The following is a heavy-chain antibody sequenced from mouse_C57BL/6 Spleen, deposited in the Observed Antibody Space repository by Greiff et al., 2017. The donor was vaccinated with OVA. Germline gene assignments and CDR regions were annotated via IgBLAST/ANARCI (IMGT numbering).Heavy chain of an antibody. CDR1: GYTFTSYW. V-gene: IGHV1-52*01. Sequence: QVQLQQPGAELVRPGSSVKLSCKASGYTFTSYWMHWVKQRPIQGLEWIGNIDPSDSETHYNQKFKDKATLTVDKSSSTAYMQLSSLTSEDSAVYYCARCGYSNYRDYYAMDYWGQGTSVTVSA. CDR2: IDPSDSET. J-gene: IGHJ4*01. CDR3: ARCGYSNYRDYYAMDY. D-gene: IGHD2-5*01.